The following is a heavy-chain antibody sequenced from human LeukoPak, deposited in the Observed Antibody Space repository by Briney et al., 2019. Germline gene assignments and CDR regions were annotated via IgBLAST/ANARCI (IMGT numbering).Heavy chain of an antibody. CDR1: GFTFSSYS. Sequence: GGSLRLSCAASGFTFSSYSMNWVRQAPGKGLEWVSSISSSSSYIYYADSVKGRFTISRDNAKNSLYPQMNSLRAEDTAVYYCARDPERFLEWATLYYYYYGMDVWGQGTTVTVSS. V-gene: IGHV3-21*01. CDR2: ISSSSSYI. CDR3: ARDPERFLEWATLYYYYYGMDV. J-gene: IGHJ6*02. D-gene: IGHD3-3*01.